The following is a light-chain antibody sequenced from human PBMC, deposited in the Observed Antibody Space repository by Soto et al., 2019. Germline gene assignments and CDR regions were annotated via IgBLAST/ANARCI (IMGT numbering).Light chain of an antibody. Sequence: EIVMTQSPATLSVSPGERATLSCRASQSVSSNLAWYQQKPGQAPRLLIYGASTRATGIPARFSVSGSGTEFTLTISSLQSEDCAVYYCQQYNNWPQTFGQGTKVDIK. CDR2: GAS. J-gene: IGKJ1*01. CDR3: QQYNNWPQT. V-gene: IGKV3-15*01. CDR1: QSVSSN.